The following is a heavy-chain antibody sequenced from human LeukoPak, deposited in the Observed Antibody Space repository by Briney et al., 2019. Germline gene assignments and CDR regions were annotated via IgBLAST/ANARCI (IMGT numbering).Heavy chain of an antibody. J-gene: IGHJ6*02. CDR3: AREDGHGYSYGLDGMDV. CDR2: INAGNGNT. V-gene: IGHV1-3*01. D-gene: IGHD5-18*01. Sequence: ASVKVSCKASGYTFTSYAMHWVRQAPGQRLEWMGWINAGNGNTKYSQKFQGRVTITRDTSASTAYMELSSLRSEDTAVYYCAREDGHGYSYGLDGMDVWGQGITVTVSS. CDR1: GYTFTSYA.